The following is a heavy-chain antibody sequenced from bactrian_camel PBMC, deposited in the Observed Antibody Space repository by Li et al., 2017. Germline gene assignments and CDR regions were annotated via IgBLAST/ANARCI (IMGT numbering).Heavy chain of an antibody. D-gene: IGHD3*01. V-gene: IGHV3S6*01. Sequence: HVQLVESGGGSVEAGGSLRLSCEVSGHTVSNYCMAWFRQAPGQSREGVGAIGTDGSVVYVDFVKGRFTISKDNAKNTLSLQMNNLRPEDTAMYYCVVDYEFCLAYSMPKATYWGQGTQVTVS. CDR2: IGTDGSV. J-gene: IGHJ4*01. CDR3: VVDYEFCLAYSMPKATY. CDR1: GHTVSNYC.